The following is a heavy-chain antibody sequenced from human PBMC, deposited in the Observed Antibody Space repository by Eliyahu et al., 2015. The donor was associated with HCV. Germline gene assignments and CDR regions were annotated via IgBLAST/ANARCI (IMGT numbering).Heavy chain of an antibody. CDR1: GGTFSSYA. V-gene: IGHV1-69*01. D-gene: IGHD3-10*01. CDR2: IIPIFGTA. J-gene: IGHJ4*02. Sequence: QMQLVQSGAEVKKPGSSVKVSCKASGGTFSSYAISWVRQAPGQGHEWMGGIIPIFGTATYAQTFQGRVTITADGSTSTVYMELSSLRSEDTAVYYCARGRGFGELFDFWGQGTLVTVSS. CDR3: ARGRGFGELFDF.